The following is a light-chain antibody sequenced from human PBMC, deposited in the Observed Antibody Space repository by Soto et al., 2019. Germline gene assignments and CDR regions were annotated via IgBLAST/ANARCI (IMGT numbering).Light chain of an antibody. CDR1: QSVSSN. CDR2: DAF. Sequence: EIVMTQSPATLSVSPGERVTLSCRASQSVSSNLAWYQQKPGQAPRLLIYDAFNRATGIPARFSGSGSGTHFTLTINSLEPEDFAVYYCQQRSNWPPATFGQGTRLEIK. CDR3: QQRSNWPPAT. J-gene: IGKJ5*01. V-gene: IGKV3-11*01.